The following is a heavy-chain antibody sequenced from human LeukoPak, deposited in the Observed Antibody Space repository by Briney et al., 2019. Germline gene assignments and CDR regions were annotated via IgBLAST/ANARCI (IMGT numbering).Heavy chain of an antibody. D-gene: IGHD6-19*01. J-gene: IGHJ4*02. Sequence: GGSLRLSCAASGVTFTNYAMTWVRQAPGKGLEWVSGISISGGSTDYADSVKGRFTISRDNSKNTLYLQMNSLRAEDTVVYYCAKVPAGNKVEYWGQGTLVTVSS. CDR3: AKVPAGNKVEY. CDR1: GVTFTNYA. V-gene: IGHV3-23*01. CDR2: ISISGGST.